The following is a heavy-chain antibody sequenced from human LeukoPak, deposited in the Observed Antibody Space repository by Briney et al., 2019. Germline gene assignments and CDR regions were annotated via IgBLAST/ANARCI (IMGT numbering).Heavy chain of an antibody. V-gene: IGHV4-59*01. Sequence: SETLSLTCTVSDDSITIYYWSWIRQPPGKGLEWIGYIDHTGITNYNPSLNRRVTISRDTSKNHFSLELCSAPAADTAEYYCGXXXXXXXXXSPPGGDEAFDIWGQGTMVTVSS. CDR2: IDHTGIT. CDR1: DDSITIYY. D-gene: IGHD3-10*01. CDR3: GXXXXXXXXXSPPGGDEAFDI. J-gene: IGHJ3*02.